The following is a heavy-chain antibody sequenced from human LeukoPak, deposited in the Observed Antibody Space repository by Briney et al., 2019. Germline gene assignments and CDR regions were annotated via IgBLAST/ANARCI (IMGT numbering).Heavy chain of an antibody. CDR1: GDSVSSNSAA. J-gene: IGHJ4*02. D-gene: IGHD6-19*01. CDR2: TYYRSKWYN. Sequence: SQTLSLTCAISGDSVSSNSAAWNWIRQSPSRGLEWLGRTYYRSKWYNDYALSVKSRISINPDTSKKQFSLQLDSVTPEDTAVYYCARSYSSGWDSESWGQGTLVTVSS. V-gene: IGHV6-1*01. CDR3: ARSYSSGWDSES.